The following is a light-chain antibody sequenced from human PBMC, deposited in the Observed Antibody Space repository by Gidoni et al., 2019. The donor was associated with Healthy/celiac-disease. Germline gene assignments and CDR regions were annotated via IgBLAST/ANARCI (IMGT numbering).Light chain of an antibody. CDR2: AGS. CDR3: CSYAGSSTWV. J-gene: IGLJ3*02. CDR1: SSDVGSYNL. V-gene: IGLV2-23*01. Sequence: QSALTQPASASGSPGQSITISCTGTSSDVGSYNLVSWYQQHPGKAPKLMIYAGSKRPSGVSNRFSGSKSGNTASLTISGLQAEDEADYYCCSYAGSSTWVFGGGTKLTVL.